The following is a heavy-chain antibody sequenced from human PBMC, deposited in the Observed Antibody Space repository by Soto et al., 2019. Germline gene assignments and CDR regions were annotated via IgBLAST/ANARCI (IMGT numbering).Heavy chain of an antibody. CDR1: GFTVSTNY. J-gene: IGHJ4*02. Sequence: EVQLVETGGGLIQPGGSLRLSCAASGFTVSTNYMSWVRQAPGKGLEWVSIIYSGGSIYYADSVQGRFTIFRDNSKNTLYLQMNSLRAEDTAMYYCASEGGGVYCSGSSCYGRNFDYWGQGTLVTVSA. CDR3: ASEGGGVYCSGSSCYGRNFDY. CDR2: IYSGGSI. D-gene: IGHD2-15*01. V-gene: IGHV3-53*02.